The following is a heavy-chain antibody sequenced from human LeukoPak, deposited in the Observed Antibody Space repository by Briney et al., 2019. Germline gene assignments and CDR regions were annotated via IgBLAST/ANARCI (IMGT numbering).Heavy chain of an antibody. CDR2: ISSSSSYI. Sequence: GGSLRLSCAASGFTFSSYSMNWVRQAPGKGLEWVPSISSSSSYIYYADSVKGRFTISRDNAKNSLYLQMNSLRAEDTAVYYCAGGSRGNIVVVVAATGAAFDIWGQGTMVTVSS. CDR3: AGGSRGNIVVVVAATGAAFDI. D-gene: IGHD2-15*01. V-gene: IGHV3-21*01. CDR1: GFTFSSYS. J-gene: IGHJ3*02.